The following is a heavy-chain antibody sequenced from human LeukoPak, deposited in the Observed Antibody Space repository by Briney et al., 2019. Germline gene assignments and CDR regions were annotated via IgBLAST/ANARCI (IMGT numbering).Heavy chain of an antibody. V-gene: IGHV3-74*01. CDR3: ASAFGDYMAFDI. Sequence: PGGSLRLSCAASGFTFSSYWMHWVRQPPGKGLVWVSRIRSDGSSTNYADSAKGRFTISRDNAKNTLYLQMNSLRDEDTAMYYCASAFGDYMAFDIWGQGTMVTVSS. D-gene: IGHD3-10*01. CDR1: GFTFSSYW. CDR2: IRSDGSST. J-gene: IGHJ3*02.